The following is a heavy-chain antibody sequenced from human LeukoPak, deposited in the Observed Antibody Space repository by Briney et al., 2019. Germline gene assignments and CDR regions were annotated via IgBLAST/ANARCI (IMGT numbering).Heavy chain of an antibody. V-gene: IGHV3-11*01. Sequence: KTGGSLRLSCAASGFTFSDYYISWIRQAPGKGLEWVSYFRNSDSPVYYADSVKGRFTISRDNAKDSLYLQMNSLRAEDTAVYFCATWDGPSAGLAVWGQGTTVTVTS. CDR2: FRNSDSPV. CDR1: GFTFSDYY. CDR3: ATWDGPSAGLAV. D-gene: IGHD1-26*01. J-gene: IGHJ6*02.